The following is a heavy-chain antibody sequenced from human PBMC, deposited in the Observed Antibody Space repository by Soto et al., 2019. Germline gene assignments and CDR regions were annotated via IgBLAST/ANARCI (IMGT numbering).Heavy chain of an antibody. CDR3: ARQVVDGTVAGTGSFDY. V-gene: IGHV4-39*01. Sequence: SETLSLTCTVSGGSISSSSYYWGWIRQPPGKGLEWIGSFYYSGSTYYNPSLKSRVTISVDTSENQFSLKLGSVTAADTAVYYCARQVVDGTVAGTGSFDYWGQGTLVTVSS. CDR2: FYYSGST. CDR1: GGSISSSSYY. J-gene: IGHJ4*02. D-gene: IGHD6-19*01.